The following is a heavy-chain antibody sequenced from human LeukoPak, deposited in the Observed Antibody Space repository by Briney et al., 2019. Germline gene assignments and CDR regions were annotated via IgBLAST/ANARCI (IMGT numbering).Heavy chain of an antibody. CDR3: ARSPDYDSSGYYEDDAFDI. Sequence: TSETLSLTCTVSGDSISDYYWSWIRQPAGKGLEWIGRIYTSGSTNYNPSLKSRVTMSVDTSKNQFSLKLSSVTAADTAVYYCARSPDYDSSGYYEDDAFDIWGQGTMVTVSS. CDR2: IYTSGST. CDR1: GDSISDYY. V-gene: IGHV4-4*07. D-gene: IGHD3-22*01. J-gene: IGHJ3*02.